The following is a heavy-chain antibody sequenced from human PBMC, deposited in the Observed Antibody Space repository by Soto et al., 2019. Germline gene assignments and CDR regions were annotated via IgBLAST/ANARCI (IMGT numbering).Heavy chain of an antibody. CDR1: GFTFGDTP. Sequence: EVQLVQSGGGLVKPGGSLRLSCAASGFTFGDTPMNWVRQAPGKGLEWVGRLKSKSDGGPTDFAAAVRGRFTISRYASTCTLNLQMNSLKTEDTAVYYGIAGGDTKSAPPFDYWGQGTLVTVSS. CDR2: LKSKSDGGPT. V-gene: IGHV3-15*07. J-gene: IGHJ4*01. CDR3: IAGGDTKSAPPFDY. D-gene: IGHD6-25*01.